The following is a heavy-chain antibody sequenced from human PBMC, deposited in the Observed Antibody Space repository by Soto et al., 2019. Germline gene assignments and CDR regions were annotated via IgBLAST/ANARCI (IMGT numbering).Heavy chain of an antibody. CDR3: ARASYCSSTSCLEDV. J-gene: IGHJ6*02. Sequence: EVQLLESGGGLVQRGGSLRLSCAASGFTFSSYAMSWVRQAPGKGLEWVSSIGRNDNTYYADSVKGRFTISRDNSKNTLYLQMISLRAEDTAVYYCARASYCSSTSCLEDVWGQGTTVSVSS. D-gene: IGHD2-2*01. CDR2: IGRNDNT. CDR1: GFTFSSYA. V-gene: IGHV3-23*01.